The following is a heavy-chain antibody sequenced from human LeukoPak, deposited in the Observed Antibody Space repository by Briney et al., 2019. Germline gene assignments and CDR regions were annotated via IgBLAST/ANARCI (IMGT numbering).Heavy chain of an antibody. CDR3: AREDKGWYHTYMDV. D-gene: IGHD6-19*01. CDR1: GFTFSSYW. Sequence: GGSLRLSCAASGFTFSSYWMSWVRQAPGKGLEWVANIKQDGSEKYYVDSVKGRFTISRDNAKNSLYLQMNSLRAEDTAVYYCAREDKGWYHTYMDVWGKGTTVTVSS. J-gene: IGHJ6*03. V-gene: IGHV3-7*01. CDR2: IKQDGSEK.